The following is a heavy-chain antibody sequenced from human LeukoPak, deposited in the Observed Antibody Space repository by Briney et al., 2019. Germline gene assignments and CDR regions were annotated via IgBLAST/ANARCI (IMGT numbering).Heavy chain of an antibody. V-gene: IGHV3-23*01. CDR3: AKGSLIGGLLFRYYYYGMDV. J-gene: IGHJ6*02. CDR1: GFTFSSYA. CDR2: ISGSGGST. D-gene: IGHD3-3*01. Sequence: GGSLRLSCAASGFTFSSYAMSWVRQAPGKGLEWVSAISGSGGSTYYADSVKGRFTISRDNSKNTLYLQMNSLRAEDTAVYYCAKGSLIGGLLFRYYYYGMDVWGQGTTVTVSS.